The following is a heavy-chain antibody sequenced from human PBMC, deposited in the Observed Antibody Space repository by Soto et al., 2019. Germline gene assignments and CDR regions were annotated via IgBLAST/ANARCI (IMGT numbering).Heavy chain of an antibody. V-gene: IGHV3-23*01. CDR3: TKDAEAYDFAFDK. CDR1: GFSFSNYG. Sequence: EVQLLECGGGLVQPGGSLRLSCATSGFSFSNYGMNWVRQAPGKGLEWVSGITKTGRSTFIADSVRGRFTISRDNLKNIMYLQMNSLRVDDTALYYCTKDAEAYDFAFDKWGQGTMVTVTS. J-gene: IGHJ3*02. D-gene: IGHD3-3*01. CDR2: ITKTGRST.